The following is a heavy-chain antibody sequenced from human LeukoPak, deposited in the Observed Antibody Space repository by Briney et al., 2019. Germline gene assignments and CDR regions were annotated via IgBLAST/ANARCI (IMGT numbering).Heavy chain of an antibody. D-gene: IGHD3-10*01. CDR3: ARDPELTYYYGSGSYQSTQDDY. CDR2: INAGNGNT. V-gene: IGHV1-3*01. Sequence: ASVKVSCKASGYTFTSYAMHWVRQAPGQRLEWMGWINAGNGNTKYSQKFQGRVTITRDTSASTAYMELSSLRSEDTAVYYCARDPELTYYYGSGSYQSTQDDYWGQGTLVTVSS. J-gene: IGHJ4*02. CDR1: GYTFTSYA.